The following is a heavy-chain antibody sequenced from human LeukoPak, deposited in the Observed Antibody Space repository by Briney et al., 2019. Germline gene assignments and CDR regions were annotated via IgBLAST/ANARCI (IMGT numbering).Heavy chain of an antibody. CDR2: IYTSGST. Sequence: SETLSLTCTVSGGSISSYCWSWIRQPAGKGLEWIGRIYTSGSTNYNPSLKSRVTMSVDTSKNQFSLKLSSVTAADTAVYYCARDIRGYYYGSGSYFDYWGQGTLVTVSS. CDR3: ARDIRGYYYGSGSYFDY. V-gene: IGHV4-4*07. D-gene: IGHD3-10*01. J-gene: IGHJ4*02. CDR1: GGSISSYC.